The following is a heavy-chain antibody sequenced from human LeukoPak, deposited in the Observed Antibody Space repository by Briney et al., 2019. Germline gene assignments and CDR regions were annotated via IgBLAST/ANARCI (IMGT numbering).Heavy chain of an antibody. CDR2: ISSSGSTI. D-gene: IGHD3-10*01. Sequence: GGSLRLSCAASGFTFSSYEMNWVCQAPGKGLEWVSYISSSGSTIYYADSVKGRFTISRDNAKNSLYLQMNSLRAEDTAVYYCARERSGSPYWGQGTLVTVSS. CDR1: GFTFSSYE. V-gene: IGHV3-48*03. CDR3: ARERSGSPY. J-gene: IGHJ4*02.